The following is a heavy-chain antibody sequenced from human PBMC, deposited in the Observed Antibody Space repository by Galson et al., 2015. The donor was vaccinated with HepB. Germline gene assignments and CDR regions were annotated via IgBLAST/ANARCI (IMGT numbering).Heavy chain of an antibody. CDR2: INHSGNT. D-gene: IGHD6-6*01. CDR3: ARGQLVLTL. V-gene: IGHV4-34*01. Sequence: LSLTCAVYGGSFSGYYLTWIRQPPGKGLEWIGEINHSGNTDYDPSLKSRVTISLDTSKNQFSLKMNSVTAADTAVYYCARGQLVLTLWGQGTLVTVSS. J-gene: IGHJ4*02. CDR1: GGSFSGYY.